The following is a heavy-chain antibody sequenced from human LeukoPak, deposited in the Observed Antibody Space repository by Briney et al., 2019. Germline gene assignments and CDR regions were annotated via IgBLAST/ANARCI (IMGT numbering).Heavy chain of an antibody. CDR3: ARDVNLLFFDV. Sequence: PGGSLRLSCAASGFTFSSFSSYGMHWVRQAPGKGLMWVSRISHDGTDTSYADSVKGRFTISRDNAKNTLYLQMNSLRADDTAVYYCARDVNLLFFDVWGRGTLVTVSS. J-gene: IGHJ2*01. D-gene: IGHD2/OR15-2a*01. CDR1: GFTFSSFSSYG. V-gene: IGHV3-74*01. CDR2: ISHDGTDT.